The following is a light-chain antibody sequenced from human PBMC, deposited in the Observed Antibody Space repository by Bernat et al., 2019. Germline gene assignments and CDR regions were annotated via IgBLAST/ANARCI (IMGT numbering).Light chain of an antibody. CDR1: QSIGSW. CDR3: QQYNTYSRT. J-gene: IGKJ1*01. CDR2: KAS. V-gene: IGKV1-5*03. Sequence: DIQMTQSPSTLSASVGDRVTITCRASQSIGSWLAWYQQKPGKAPKLLIYKASNLESGVPSRFSGSGSGTEFTLTISSLQPDDFATYYCQQYNTYSRTFGKGTKLEIK.